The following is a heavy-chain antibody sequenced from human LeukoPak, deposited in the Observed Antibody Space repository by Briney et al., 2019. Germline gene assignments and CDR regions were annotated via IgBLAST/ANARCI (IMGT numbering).Heavy chain of an antibody. Sequence: SVKVSCKASGGTFSSYAISWVRQAPGQGLEWMGRIIPIFGTANYAQKFQGRVTITTDESTSTAYMELSSLRPEDTAVYYCARDLYSSGWYDAFDIWGQGTMVTVSS. J-gene: IGHJ3*02. D-gene: IGHD6-19*01. V-gene: IGHV1-69*05. CDR3: ARDLYSSGWYDAFDI. CDR2: IIPIFGTA. CDR1: GGTFSSYA.